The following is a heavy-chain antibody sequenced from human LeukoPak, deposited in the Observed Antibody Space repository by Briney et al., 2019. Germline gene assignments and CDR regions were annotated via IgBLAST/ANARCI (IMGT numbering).Heavy chain of an antibody. Sequence: ASVKVSCKASGYTFTSYDINWVRQATGQGLEWMGWMNPNSGNTGYAQKFQGRVTMTRNTSISTAYMELSSLRSEDTAVYYCARGVHVRKYDSNENCFDPWGQGTRVTVSS. V-gene: IGHV1-8*01. D-gene: IGHD3-22*01. CDR1: GYTFTSYD. J-gene: IGHJ5*02. CDR3: ARGVHVRKYDSNENCFDP. CDR2: MNPNSGNT.